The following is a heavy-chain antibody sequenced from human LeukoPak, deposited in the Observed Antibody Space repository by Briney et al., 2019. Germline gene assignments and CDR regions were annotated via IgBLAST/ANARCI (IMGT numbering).Heavy chain of an antibody. CDR2: IYYGGST. CDR1: GGSISSYY. V-gene: IGHV4-59*01. Sequence: PSETLSLTCTVSGGSISSYYWSWIRQPPGKGLEWIGYIYYGGSTNYNPSLKSRVTISVDTSKNQFSLKLCSVTAADTAVYYCATLPHYYDSSGYHDWGQGTLVTVSS. D-gene: IGHD3-22*01. J-gene: IGHJ4*02. CDR3: ATLPHYYDSSGYHD.